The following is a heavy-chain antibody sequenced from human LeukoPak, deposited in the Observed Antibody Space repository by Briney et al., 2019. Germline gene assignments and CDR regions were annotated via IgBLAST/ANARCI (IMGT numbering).Heavy chain of an antibody. J-gene: IGHJ6*03. D-gene: IGHD5-18*01. CDR3: ARGGYSYGYDYYYYVDV. Sequence: ASVKVSCKVSGYTFTDYYMHWVQQAPGKGLEWMGLVDPEDGETIYAEKFQGRVTITADTSTDTAYMELSSLRSEDTAVYYCARGGYSYGYDYYYYVDVWGKGTTVTVSS. CDR2: VDPEDGET. V-gene: IGHV1-69-2*01. CDR1: GYTFTDYY.